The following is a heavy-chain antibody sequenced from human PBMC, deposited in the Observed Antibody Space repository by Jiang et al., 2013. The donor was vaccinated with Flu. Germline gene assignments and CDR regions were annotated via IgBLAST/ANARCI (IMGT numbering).Heavy chain of an antibody. Sequence: LTCAISGDSVSSNNVAWNWIRQSPSRGLEWLGRTYYRSQWYNDYAASVKSRIAIKPDTSTNQFTLQLNSVTPEDTAVYYCVGFSNYNSGTFWTDWGQGTHVTVSS. V-gene: IGHV6-1*01. J-gene: IGHJ4*02. CDR1: GDSVSSNNVA. CDR3: VGFSNYNSGTFWTD. D-gene: IGHD3-10*01. CDR2: TYYRSQWYN.